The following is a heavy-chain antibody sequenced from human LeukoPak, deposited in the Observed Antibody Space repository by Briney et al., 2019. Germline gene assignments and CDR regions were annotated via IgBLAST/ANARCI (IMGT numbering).Heavy chain of an antibody. V-gene: IGHV4-34*01. CDR3: ARVRRSSTSCYLGAGYYYYGMDV. CDR1: GGSFSGYY. D-gene: IGHD2-2*01. Sequence: PSETLSLTCAVYGGSFSGYYWSWIRQPPGKGLEWIGEINHSGSTNYNPSLKSRVTISVDMSKNQFSLKLSSVTAADTAVYYCARVRRSSTSCYLGAGYYYYGMDVWGQGTTVTVSS. J-gene: IGHJ6*02. CDR2: INHSGST.